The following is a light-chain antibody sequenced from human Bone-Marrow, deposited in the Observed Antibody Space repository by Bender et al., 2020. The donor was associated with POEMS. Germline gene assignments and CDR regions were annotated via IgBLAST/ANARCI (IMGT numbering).Light chain of an antibody. Sequence: SSELTQDPAVSVALGQTVRITCHGDDLRTYDASWYQQKPGQAPVLVMYGKNNRPSGIPDRFSGSSSGNTASLTIAGAQAEDEAAYYCNSRESSGYHAGVFGGGTKVTVL. J-gene: IGLJ3*02. V-gene: IGLV3-19*01. CDR2: GKN. CDR3: NSRESSGYHAGV. CDR1: DLRTYD.